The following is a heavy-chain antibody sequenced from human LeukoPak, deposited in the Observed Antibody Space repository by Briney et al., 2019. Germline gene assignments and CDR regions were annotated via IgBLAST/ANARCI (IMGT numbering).Heavy chain of an antibody. Sequence: SETLSLTCTVSGGSISSSSYYWGWIRQPPGKGLEWIGSIYYSGSTYYNPSLKSRVTISVDTSKNQFSLKLSSVTAADTAVYYCASELYYDILTAESDYRGQGILVTVSS. CDR1: GGSISSSSYY. D-gene: IGHD3-9*01. J-gene: IGHJ4*02. CDR2: IYYSGST. CDR3: ASELYYDILTAESDY. V-gene: IGHV4-39*01.